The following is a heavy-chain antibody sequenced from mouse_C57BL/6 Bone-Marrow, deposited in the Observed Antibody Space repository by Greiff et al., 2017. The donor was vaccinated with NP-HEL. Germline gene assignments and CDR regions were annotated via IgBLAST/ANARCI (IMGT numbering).Heavy chain of an antibody. J-gene: IGHJ1*03. Sequence: QVQLQQSGAELARPGASVKLSCKASGYTFTSYGISWVKQRTGQGLEWIGEIYPRSGNTYYNEKFKGKATLTADKSSSTAYMELRSLTSEDSAVYVCARSRLGHWYFDVWGTGTTVTVSS. CDR2: IYPRSGNT. CDR3: ARSRLGHWYFDV. CDR1: GYTFTSYG. D-gene: IGHD1-2*01. V-gene: IGHV1-81*01.